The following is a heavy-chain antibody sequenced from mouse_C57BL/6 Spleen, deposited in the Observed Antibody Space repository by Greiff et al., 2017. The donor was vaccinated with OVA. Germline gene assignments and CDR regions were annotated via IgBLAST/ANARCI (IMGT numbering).Heavy chain of an antibody. Sequence: EVKVVESGGDLVKPGGSLKLSCAASGFTFSSYGMSWVRQTPDKRLEWVATISSGGSYTYYPDSVKGRFTISRDNAKNTLYLQMSSLKSEDTAMYYCARRGGTGAMDYWGQGTSVTVSS. J-gene: IGHJ4*01. V-gene: IGHV5-6*02. CDR2: ISSGGSYT. CDR1: GFTFSSYG. D-gene: IGHD4-1*01. CDR3: ARRGGTGAMDY.